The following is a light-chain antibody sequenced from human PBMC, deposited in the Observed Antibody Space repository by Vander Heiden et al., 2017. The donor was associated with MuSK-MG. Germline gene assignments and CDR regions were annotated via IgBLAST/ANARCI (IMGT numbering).Light chain of an antibody. Sequence: SALTHPPTVPGTRDQSITSPCPATSSDVTDYKYVSWYQHHQGKAQKLRIEHDSNRPPEISNRFSCSKSGNTDPPNITRLQAEEEAEYDCCSYPTTGTLEVRFGGGTKLTVL. V-gene: IGLV2-14*03. CDR1: SSDVTDYKY. CDR3: CSYPTTGTLEVR. J-gene: IGLJ3*02. CDR2: HDS.